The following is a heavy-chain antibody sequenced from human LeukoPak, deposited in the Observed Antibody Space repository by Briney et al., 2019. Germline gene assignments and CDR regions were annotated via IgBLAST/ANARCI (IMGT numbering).Heavy chain of an antibody. D-gene: IGHD2-2*01. Sequence: PSETLSLTCGVYGGSFSGYFWTWIGQPPGKGLEWIGEINHGGSTNYNPALKSRVTISVDTSKSQFSLKLTSATAADTAVYYCARRAGMTSVDYWGQGTLVTVPT. J-gene: IGHJ4*02. V-gene: IGHV4-34*01. CDR1: GGSFSGYF. CDR2: INHGGST. CDR3: ARRAGMTSVDY.